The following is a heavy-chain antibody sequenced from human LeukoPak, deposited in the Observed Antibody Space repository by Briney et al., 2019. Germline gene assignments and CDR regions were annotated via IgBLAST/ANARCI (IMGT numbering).Heavy chain of an antibody. CDR1: PDSISSSSYY. D-gene: IGHD4-11*01. CDR2: IYFNGNT. J-gene: IGHJ4*02. Sequence: SETLSLTCTVSPDSISSSSYYWGWVRQSPGRGLEWIVSIYFNGNTYYNPSLKSRVTISLDTSKNQFSLRLSSVTAADTAVYYCARLFSNYVSPKAHFDSWGQGTLVTVSS. CDR3: ARLFSNYVSPKAHFDS. V-gene: IGHV4-39*07.